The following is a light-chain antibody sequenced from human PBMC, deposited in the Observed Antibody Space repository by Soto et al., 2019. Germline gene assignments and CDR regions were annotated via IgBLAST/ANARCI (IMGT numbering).Light chain of an antibody. CDR1: QTISSW. V-gene: IGKV1-5*03. Sequence: DIQMTQSPSTLSGSVGDRVTITCRASQTISSWLAWYQQKPGKAPKLLIYKASTLKSGVPSRFSGSGSGTEFTLTISSLQPDDFATYYCHQYNGWPRTFGQGTKVDIK. CDR2: KAS. J-gene: IGKJ1*01. CDR3: HQYNGWPRT.